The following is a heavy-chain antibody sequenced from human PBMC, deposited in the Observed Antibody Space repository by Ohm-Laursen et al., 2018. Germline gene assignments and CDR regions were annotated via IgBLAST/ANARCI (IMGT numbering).Heavy chain of an antibody. J-gene: IGHJ2*01. CDR1: RGSISNNY. CDR3: ARVVVTAPSHWFFDL. Sequence: SQTLSLTCPVSRGSISNNYWSWIRQSPGKGLEWIGYIYYSGTTNYTPSLKSRLTISVDRSKNQFSLKLSSVTAADTAVYYCARVVVTAPSHWFFDLWGRGTLVTVSS. V-gene: IGHV4-59*08. D-gene: IGHD2-21*02. CDR2: IYYSGTT.